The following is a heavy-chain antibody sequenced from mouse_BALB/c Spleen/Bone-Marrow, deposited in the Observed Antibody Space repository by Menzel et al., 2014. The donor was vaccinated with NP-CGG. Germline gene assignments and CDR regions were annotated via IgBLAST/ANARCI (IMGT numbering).Heavy chain of an antibody. CDR3: VRARLRDWYFDV. CDR1: GNTFTSYD. CDR2: IFPGDSTN. Sequence: QVQLQQPGVELVKPGASVKLSCKASGNTFTSYDINWVRQRPEQGLEWIGWIFPGDSTNKYNEKFKGKATLSTDKSSSTVHMQLSRLTSEDSAVYFCVRARLRDWYFDVRGAGTTVPNSS. D-gene: IGHD1-2*01. J-gene: IGHJ1*01. V-gene: IGHV1S56*01.